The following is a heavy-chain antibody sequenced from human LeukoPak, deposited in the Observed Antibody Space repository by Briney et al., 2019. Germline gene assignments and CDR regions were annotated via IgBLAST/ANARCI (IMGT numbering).Heavy chain of an antibody. CDR1: GGTFSSYA. J-gene: IGHJ6*03. CDR3: ARGVDTAVVYYYMDV. Sequence: SVKVSCKASGGTFSSYAISWVRQAPGQGLEWMGGIIPIFGTANYAQKFQGRVTITADKSTSTAYMELSSLRSEDTAVYYCARGVDTAVVYYYMDVWGKGTTVTISS. V-gene: IGHV1-69*06. CDR2: IIPIFGTA. D-gene: IGHD5-18*01.